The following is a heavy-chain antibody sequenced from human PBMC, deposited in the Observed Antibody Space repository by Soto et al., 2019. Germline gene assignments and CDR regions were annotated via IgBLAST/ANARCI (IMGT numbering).Heavy chain of an antibody. CDR3: AKLRVLEWEVQESDY. CDR1: GFTFSSHG. V-gene: IGHV3-30*18. D-gene: IGHD3-3*01. Sequence: QVHLVESGGGVVQPGRSLRLSCAASGFTFSSHGMHWIRQAPGKRLEWVAVIPYDGSHQYYADSVKGRFSISRDNSKNTLYLQMNSLRAEDTAVYYCAKLRVLEWEVQESDYWGQGTLVSVSS. J-gene: IGHJ4*02. CDR2: IPYDGSHQ.